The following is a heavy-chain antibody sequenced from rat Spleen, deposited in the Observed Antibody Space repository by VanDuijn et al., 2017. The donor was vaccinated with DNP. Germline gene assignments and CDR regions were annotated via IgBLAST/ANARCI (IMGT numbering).Heavy chain of an antibody. J-gene: IGHJ4*01. CDR1: GVTFSDYY. CDR3: TWGNVDA. Sequence: EVRLVESGGDLVRPGRSVKIACAASGVTFSDYYMAWVRQAPTKGLEWVASIRYDGGSTYYRDSVKGRFTISRDNAKSCLYRQMDSLKSEDTATYYCTWGNVDAWGQGTSVTVSS. V-gene: IGHV5-20*01. CDR2: IRYDGGST.